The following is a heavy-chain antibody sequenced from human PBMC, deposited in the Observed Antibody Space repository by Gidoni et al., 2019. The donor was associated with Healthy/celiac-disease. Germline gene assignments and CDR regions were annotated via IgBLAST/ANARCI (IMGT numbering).Heavy chain of an antibody. CDR1: GFTFDDYT. V-gene: IGHV3-43*01. Sequence: EVQLVESGGVVVQPGGSLSLSCAASGFTFDDYTMHWVRQAPGKGLEWVSLISWDGGSTYYADSVKGRFTISRDNSKNSRYLQMNSLRTEDTALYYCAKGGITNWEHKFDYWGQGTLVTVSS. J-gene: IGHJ4*02. CDR3: AKGGITNWEHKFDY. D-gene: IGHD7-27*01. CDR2: ISWDGGST.